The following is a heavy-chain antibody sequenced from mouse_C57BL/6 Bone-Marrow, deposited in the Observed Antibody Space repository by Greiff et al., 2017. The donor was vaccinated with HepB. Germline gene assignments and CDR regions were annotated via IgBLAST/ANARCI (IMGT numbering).Heavy chain of an antibody. V-gene: IGHV1-66*01. CDR2: IYPGSGNT. J-gene: IGHJ2*01. CDR1: GYSFTSYY. Sequence: VQLQQSGPELVKPGASVKISCKASGYSFTSYYIHWVKQRPGQGLEWIGWIYPGSGNTKYNEKFKGKATLTADTSSSTAYMQLSSLTSEDSAVYYCATGVVTTTVLFDYWGQGTTLTVSS. CDR3: ATGVVTTTVLFDY. D-gene: IGHD2-2*01.